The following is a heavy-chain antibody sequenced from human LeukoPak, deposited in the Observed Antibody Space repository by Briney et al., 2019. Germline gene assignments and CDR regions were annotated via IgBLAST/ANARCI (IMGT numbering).Heavy chain of an antibody. CDR2: MNIDGSEK. J-gene: IGHJ4*02. Sequence: PGGSLRLSCAASGFTFRKYWMAWVRQAPGKRPEWVANMNIDGSEKYYADSVKGRFSISRDNARNSVYLQMASLRVEDTAVYYCARDPVEWELLLDYWGQGTLVTVSS. CDR3: ARDPVEWELLLDY. V-gene: IGHV3-7*01. D-gene: IGHD1-26*01. CDR1: GFTFRKYW.